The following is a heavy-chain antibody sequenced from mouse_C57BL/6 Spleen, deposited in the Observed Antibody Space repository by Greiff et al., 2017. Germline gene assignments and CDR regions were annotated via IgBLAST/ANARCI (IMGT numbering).Heavy chain of an antibody. J-gene: IGHJ1*03. Sequence: VQLQESGAELVRPGASVTLSCKASGYTFTDYEMHWVKQTPVHGLEWIGAIDPETGGTAYNQKFKGKAILTADKYSSTAYMELRSLTADDSAVYYCTRKGCGSSFRWYFCVWGTGTTVTVSS. V-gene: IGHV1-15*01. CDR1: GYTFTDYE. CDR3: TRKGCGSSFRWYFCV. D-gene: IGHD1-1*01. CDR2: IDPETGGT.